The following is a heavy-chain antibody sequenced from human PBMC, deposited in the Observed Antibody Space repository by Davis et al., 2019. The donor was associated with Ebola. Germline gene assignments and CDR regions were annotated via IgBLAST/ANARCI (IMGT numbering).Heavy chain of an antibody. D-gene: IGHD6-6*01. CDR2: ITSRDGT. V-gene: IGHV3-23*01. CDR3: AELHSSSSHI. J-gene: IGHJ4*02. CDR1: GFTFGSYA. Sequence: GESLKISCVASGFTFGSYAMSWVRLVPGKGLEWVLTITSRDGTHSADSVKGRFTISRDNSKNTLYLQMNSLRAEDTALYYCAELHSSSSHIWGQGTLVTVSS.